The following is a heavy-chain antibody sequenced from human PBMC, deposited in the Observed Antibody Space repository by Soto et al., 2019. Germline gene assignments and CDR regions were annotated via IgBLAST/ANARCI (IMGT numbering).Heavy chain of an antibody. D-gene: IGHD6-13*01. J-gene: IGHJ5*02. V-gene: IGHV3-48*01. CDR3: ARHPDRIAQIGWFDP. Sequence: EVQLVESGGGLVQPGGSLRLSCAASGFTFSSYSMNWVRQAPGKGLEWVSYISSSSSTIYYADSVKGRFTISRDNAKNSLYLQMNSLRAEDTAVYDCARHPDRIAQIGWFDPWGQGTLVTVSS. CDR2: ISSSSSTI. CDR1: GFTFSSYS.